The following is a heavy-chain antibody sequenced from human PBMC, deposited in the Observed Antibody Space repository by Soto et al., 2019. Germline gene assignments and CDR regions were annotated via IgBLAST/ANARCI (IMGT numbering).Heavy chain of an antibody. V-gene: IGHV1-2*04. J-gene: IGHJ6*02. D-gene: IGHD2-8*01. CDR3: ARGHSTDCSNGVCSFFYNHEMDV. CDR2: INPKSGGT. Sequence: QVQLVQCGAEVKKPGGSVRVSCKASGYSFTDYHIHWVRQAPGQGLEWLGRINPKSGGTSTAQKFQGWVTMTRDRSISTVYMELTRLRSDDTAVYFCARGHSTDCSNGVCSFFYNHEMDVWGQGTTVTVSS. CDR1: GYSFTDYH.